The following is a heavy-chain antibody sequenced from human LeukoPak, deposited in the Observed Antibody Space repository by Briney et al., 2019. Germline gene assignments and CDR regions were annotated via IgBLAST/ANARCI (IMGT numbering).Heavy chain of an antibody. V-gene: IGHV1-69*04. D-gene: IGHD3-22*01. CDR1: GGTFSSYA. J-gene: IGHJ4*02. CDR2: IIPILGIA. CDR3: ARLYYYYGSSGVLDY. Sequence: ASVKVSCKASGGTFSSYAISWVRQAPGQGLEWMGRIIPILGIANYAQKFQGRVTITADKSTSTAYMELSSLRSEDTAVYYCARLYYYYGSSGVLDYWGQGTLVTVSS.